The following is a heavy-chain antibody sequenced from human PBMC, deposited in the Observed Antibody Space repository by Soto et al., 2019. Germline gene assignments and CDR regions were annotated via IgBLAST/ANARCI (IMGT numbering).Heavy chain of an antibody. CDR2: IYHSGST. V-gene: IGHV4-30-2*01. Sequence: PSWTMALTSAASGGSISIAGDAWSLIRQPPGKGLEWIGYIYHSGSTYYNPSLKSRVTISVDRSKNQFSLKLSSVTAADTAVYYCARTLSSYGPRFDYWGQGTLVTVSS. CDR3: ARTLSSYGPRFDY. D-gene: IGHD5-18*01. J-gene: IGHJ4*02. CDR1: GGSISIAGDA.